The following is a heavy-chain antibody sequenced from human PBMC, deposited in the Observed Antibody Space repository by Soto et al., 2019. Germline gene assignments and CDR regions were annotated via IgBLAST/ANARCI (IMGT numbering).Heavy chain of an antibody. CDR2: IKDDGGDE. CDR1: GFTFSPYW. J-gene: IGHJ5*02. D-gene: IGHD5-18*01. V-gene: IGHV3-7*05. Sequence: EVKLVESGGGLVQPGGSLRLSCAASGFTFSPYWMSWVRQAPGKGLEWVAIIKDDGGDEHYLEAVRGRFTISRDNAKKSLYLAMDSLRVEDTAVYFCAGGYGCISDTWGQGTLVTVSS. CDR3: AGGYGCISDT.